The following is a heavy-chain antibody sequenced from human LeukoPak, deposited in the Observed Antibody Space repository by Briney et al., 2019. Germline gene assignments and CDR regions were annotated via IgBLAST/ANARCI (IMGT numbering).Heavy chain of an antibody. J-gene: IGHJ6*02. V-gene: IGHV1-2*04. Sequence: ASVKVSCKASGYTFTSYYMHWVRQAPGQGLEWMGWINPNSGGTNYAQKFQGWVTMTRDTSISTAYMELSRPRSDDTAVYYCARDIAAAGTNYYYGMDVWGQGTTVTVSS. CDR2: INPNSGGT. CDR3: ARDIAAAGTNYYYGMDV. CDR1: GYTFTSYY. D-gene: IGHD6-13*01.